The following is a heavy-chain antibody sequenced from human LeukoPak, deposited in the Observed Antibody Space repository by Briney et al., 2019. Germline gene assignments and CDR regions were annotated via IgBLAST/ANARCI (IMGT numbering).Heavy chain of an antibody. J-gene: IGHJ6*03. CDR2: ISGSGGST. CDR1: GFTISSYA. CDR3: ANPFSTPRSNYYIDV. Sequence: PGGSLRLSCAASGFTISSYAMSWVRQAPGKVLEWVSAISGSGGSTYYADSVKGRFTISRDNSKSTLYLQMNSLRAEDTAVYYCANPFSTPRSNYYIDVWGNGTTVTVSS. D-gene: IGHD2-2*01. V-gene: IGHV3-23*01.